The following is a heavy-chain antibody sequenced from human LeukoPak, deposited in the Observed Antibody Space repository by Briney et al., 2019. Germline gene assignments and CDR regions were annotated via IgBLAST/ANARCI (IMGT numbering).Heavy chain of an antibody. CDR2: INHSGST. D-gene: IGHD2-2*02. CDR1: GGSFSGYY. J-gene: IGHJ5*02. Sequence: PSETLSLTCAVYGGSFSGYYWSWIRQPPGKGLEWIGEINHSGSTNYNPSLKSRVTISVDTSKNQFSLKLSSVTAADTAVYYCARADYCSSTSCYNPLYNWFDPWGQGTLVTVSS. V-gene: IGHV4-34*01. CDR3: ARADYCSSTSCYNPLYNWFDP.